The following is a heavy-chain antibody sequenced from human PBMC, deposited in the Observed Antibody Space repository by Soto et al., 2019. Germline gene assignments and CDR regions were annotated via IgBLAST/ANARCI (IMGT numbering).Heavy chain of an antibody. D-gene: IGHD2-15*01. CDR1: GFSFSVYG. V-gene: IGHV3-33*01. CDR3: AAWAEGATEVH. CDR2: IWYDASKQ. J-gene: IGHJ4*02. Sequence: QAGGSLRLSCETSGFSFSVYGMHWVRQAPGKGREWVAVIWYDASKQFYAASVEGRFTISRDNSKAILYLQMNSLRAEDTVVYYCAAWAEGATEVHWGQGTLVTVSS.